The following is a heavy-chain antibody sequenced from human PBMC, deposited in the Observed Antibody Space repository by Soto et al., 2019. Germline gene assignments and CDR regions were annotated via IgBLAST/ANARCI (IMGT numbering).Heavy chain of an antibody. D-gene: IGHD5-12*01. CDR3: ARISVASRYMDV. CDR2: ISSSSSYI. Sequence: GSLRLSCAASGFTFSSYSMNWVRQAPGKGLEWVSSISSSSSYIYYADSVKGRFTISRDNAKNSLYLQMNSLRAEDTAVYYCARISVASRYMDVWGKGTTVTVSS. CDR1: GFTFSSYS. J-gene: IGHJ6*03. V-gene: IGHV3-21*01.